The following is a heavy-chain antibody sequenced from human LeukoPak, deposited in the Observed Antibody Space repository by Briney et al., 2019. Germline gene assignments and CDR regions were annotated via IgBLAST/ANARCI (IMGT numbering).Heavy chain of an antibody. V-gene: IGHV1-69*06. CDR2: IMPVLDTG. CDR3: AARDNGNDLLSYHAMDV. J-gene: IGHJ6*04. CDR1: GGSFRRYA. Sequence: ASVKVSCKASGGSFRRYAFAWVRQAPGQGLEWMGGIMPVLDTGSYAQGFQGRVTITADRSTSTAYMEPRSLRPEDTALYYCAARDNGNDLLSYHAMDVWGNGTTVTVSS. D-gene: IGHD1-1*01.